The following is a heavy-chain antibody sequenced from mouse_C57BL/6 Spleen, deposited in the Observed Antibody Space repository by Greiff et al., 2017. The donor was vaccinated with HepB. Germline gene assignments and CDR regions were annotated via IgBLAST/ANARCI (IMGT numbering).Heavy chain of an antibody. D-gene: IGHD2-4*01. V-gene: IGHV1-82*01. CDR2: IYPGDGDT. CDR3: ARQVYYDYD. Sequence: VQVVESGPELVKPGASVKISCKASGYAFSSSWMNWVKQRPGKGLEWIGRIYPGDGDTNYNGKFKGKATLTADKSSSTAYMQLSSLTSEDSAVYFCARQVYYDYDWGQGTTLTVSS. J-gene: IGHJ2*01. CDR1: GYAFSSSW.